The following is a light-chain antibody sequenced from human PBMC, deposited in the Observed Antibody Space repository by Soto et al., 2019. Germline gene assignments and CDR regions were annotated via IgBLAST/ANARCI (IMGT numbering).Light chain of an antibody. Sequence: EIVMTQSPATLSVSPGERVTLSCRASQSVNSNLAWYQQKPGQAPRLLIYRASTRATGFPARFSGSGSGTDFTLTISGLQSEDFAVYYCQQYNDWPRTFGQGTKLDIK. CDR2: RAS. V-gene: IGKV3-15*01. CDR3: QQYNDWPRT. J-gene: IGKJ1*01. CDR1: QSVNSN.